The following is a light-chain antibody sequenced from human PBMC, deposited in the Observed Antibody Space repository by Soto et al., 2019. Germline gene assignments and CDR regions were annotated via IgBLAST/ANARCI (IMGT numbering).Light chain of an antibody. CDR1: GSNIGSNT. V-gene: IGLV1-44*01. J-gene: IGLJ3*02. CDR3: AAWDSSLDGWV. CDR2: SNN. Sequence: QAVVTQPPSASGTPGQRITISCSGSGSNIGSNTVSWYQQVPGTAPKLLIYSNNQRPSGVPDRFSGSKSGTSASLAISGLQSEDEADYYCAAWDSSLDGWVFGGGTKLTVL.